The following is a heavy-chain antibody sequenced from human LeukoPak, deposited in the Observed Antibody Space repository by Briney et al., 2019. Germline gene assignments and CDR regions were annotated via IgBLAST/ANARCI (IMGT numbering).Heavy chain of an antibody. D-gene: IGHD3-16*01. J-gene: IGHJ3*02. CDR3: ARHRDYGGDAFDI. V-gene: IGHV1-2*06. CDR2: INPNSGGT. Sequence: ASVKVSCKASGYTFTGYYMHWVRQAPGQGLEWMGRINPNSGGTNYAQKFQGRVTMTRDTSISTAYMGLSRLRSDDSAVYYCARHRDYGGDAFDIWGQGTMVTVSS. CDR1: GYTFTGYY.